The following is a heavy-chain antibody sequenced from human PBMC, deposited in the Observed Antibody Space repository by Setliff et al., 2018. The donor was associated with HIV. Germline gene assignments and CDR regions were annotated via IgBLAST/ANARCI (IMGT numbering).Heavy chain of an antibody. CDR2: IYHTGST. D-gene: IGHD2-8*01. Sequence: SETLSLTCDVSGGSISSFNWWSWVRQSPGKGLEWIGEIYHTGSTNYTPSLKSRVTISVDTPKNEFSLKLSSMTAADTAMYFCARESPDGLDYWGQGTLVTVSS. CDR1: GGSISSFNW. CDR3: ARESPDGLDY. V-gene: IGHV4-4*02. J-gene: IGHJ4*02.